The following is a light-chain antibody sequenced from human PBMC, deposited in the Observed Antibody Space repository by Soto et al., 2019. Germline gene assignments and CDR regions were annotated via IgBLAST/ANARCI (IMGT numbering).Light chain of an antibody. J-gene: IGLJ2*01. CDR2: EVS. V-gene: IGLV2-14*01. CDR1: SSDVGGYNY. CDR3: SSYTSSSTVVV. Sequence: QSALTQPASVSGSPGQSITISCTGTSSDVGGYNYVSWYQQHPGKAPKLMIYEVSDRPSGVSNRFSGSKSDNTASLTISGLQAEDEADYYCSSYTSSSTVVVFGGGTKVTVL.